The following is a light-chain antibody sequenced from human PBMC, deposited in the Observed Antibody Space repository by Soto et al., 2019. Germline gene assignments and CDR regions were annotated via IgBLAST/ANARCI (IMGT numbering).Light chain of an antibody. CDR1: QNVINNY. CDR2: DAS. V-gene: IGKV3-11*01. J-gene: IGKJ5*01. Sequence: PGEIATLSCRASQNVINNYLAWYQHKPGQAPRLLIYDASNRATGIPPRFSGSGSGTDFTLTISSLEPEDFAVYYCQQRSNWPITFGQGTRLEIK. CDR3: QQRSNWPIT.